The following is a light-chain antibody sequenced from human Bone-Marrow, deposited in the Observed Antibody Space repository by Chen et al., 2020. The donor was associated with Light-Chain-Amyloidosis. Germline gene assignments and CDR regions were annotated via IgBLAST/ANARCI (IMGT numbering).Light chain of an antibody. CDR2: GAS. Sequence: EIVLTQSPGTLSLSPGERATLSCRASPRVSSTYLAWYQQGPGQAPSLLIDGASSRAAGIPDRFSGSGSGTHFTLTISSLEPEDLAVYYCQQYSDSPLTFGGGTRVEIK. CDR1: PRVSSTY. V-gene: IGKV3-20*01. CDR3: QQYSDSPLT. J-gene: IGKJ4*01.